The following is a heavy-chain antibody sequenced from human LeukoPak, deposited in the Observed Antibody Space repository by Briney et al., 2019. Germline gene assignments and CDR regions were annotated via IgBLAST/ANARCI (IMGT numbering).Heavy chain of an antibody. D-gene: IGHD6-19*01. CDR3: ARRIGNGFCDY. Sequence: GGSLRLSCAASGFTFSGYGMDWVRQAPGKGLEWVAVIGYDGSNKYYADSVKGRFTISRDSSKNTAYLQVSSLRAEDTAVYYCARRIGNGFCDYWGQGTLVTVSS. CDR1: GFTFSGYG. J-gene: IGHJ4*02. CDR2: IGYDGSNK. V-gene: IGHV3-33*03.